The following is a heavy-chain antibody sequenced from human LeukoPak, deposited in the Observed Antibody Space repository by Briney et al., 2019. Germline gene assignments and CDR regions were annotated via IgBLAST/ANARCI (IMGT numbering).Heavy chain of an antibody. D-gene: IGHD2-15*01. V-gene: IGHV3-11*01. CDR2: ISRSGSTK. J-gene: IGHJ6*03. Sequence: PGGSLRLSCAASGFTFSDYNMRWIRQAPGKGLEWVSSISRSGSTKYYADSVKGRFTISRDNAKNSLFLQMNSLRAEDTAVYYCARVLRYCSGGNCYSGGLGYMDVWGKGTTVTVSS. CDR1: GFTFSDYN. CDR3: ARVLRYCSGGNCYSGGLGYMDV.